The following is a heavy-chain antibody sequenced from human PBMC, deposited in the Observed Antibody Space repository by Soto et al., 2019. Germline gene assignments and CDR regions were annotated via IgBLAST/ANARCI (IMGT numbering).Heavy chain of an antibody. D-gene: IGHD3-3*01. CDR1: GYTFTSYD. CDR3: ARAYYDFWSGYHPFDY. J-gene: IGHJ4*02. CDR2: MNPNSGNT. Sequence: GXXVKVSCKASGYTFTSYDINWVRQATGQGLEWMGWMNPNSGNTGYAQKFQGRVTMTRNTSISTAYMELSSLRSDDTAVYYCARAYYDFWSGYHPFDYWGQGTLVTV. V-gene: IGHV1-8*01.